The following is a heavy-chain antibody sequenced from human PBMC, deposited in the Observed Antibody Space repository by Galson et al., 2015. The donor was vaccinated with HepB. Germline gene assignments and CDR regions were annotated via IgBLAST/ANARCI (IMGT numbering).Heavy chain of an antibody. D-gene: IGHD3-10*01. CDR1: GFTFSDYW. V-gene: IGHV3-7*01. J-gene: IGHJ4*02. CDR2: IKDDGSET. Sequence: FLRLSCPVSGFTFSDYWMSWVRQAAGKGLEWVGNIKDDGSETYYVDSVKGRFTISRDNAKNSLYLQMSSLRAEDTAVYYCARSTYGPRYWGQGTLVTVSS. CDR3: ARSTYGPRY.